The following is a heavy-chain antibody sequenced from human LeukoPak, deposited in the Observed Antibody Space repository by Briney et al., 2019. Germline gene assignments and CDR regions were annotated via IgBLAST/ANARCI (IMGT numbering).Heavy chain of an antibody. CDR2: ITWDGDKT. CDR3: AKDGPKWYYDYVWGSYTIDDY. J-gene: IGHJ4*02. V-gene: IGHV3-43*01. CDR1: GFTFDDYT. Sequence: GGSLRLSCAASGFTFDDYTMHWVRQTPGKGLEWVSLITWDGDKTNYVDSVKGRFTISRDNSKNTLYLQMNSLRAEDTAVYYCAKDGPKWYYDYVWGSYTIDDYWGQGTLVTVSS. D-gene: IGHD3-16*01.